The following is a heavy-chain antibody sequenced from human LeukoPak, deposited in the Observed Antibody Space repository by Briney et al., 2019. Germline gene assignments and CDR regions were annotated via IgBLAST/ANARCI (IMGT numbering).Heavy chain of an antibody. J-gene: IGHJ3*02. CDR1: GGSISSGNYY. Sequence: VKPSQTLSLTCTVSGGSISSGNYYWTWIRQPAGKGLEWIGRIYTSGSTNYNPSLMSRVSISVDTSKNQFSLKLSSVTAADTAVYYCARKVPSPGAFDIWGQGTMVTVSS. CDR3: ARKVPSPGAFDI. CDR2: IYTSGST. V-gene: IGHV4-61*02. D-gene: IGHD2-2*01.